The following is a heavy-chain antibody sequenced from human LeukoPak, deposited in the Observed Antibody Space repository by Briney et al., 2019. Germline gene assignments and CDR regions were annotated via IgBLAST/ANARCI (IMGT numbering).Heavy chain of an antibody. Sequence: SETLSLTCAVYGGSFSGYYWSWIRQPPGKGLEWIGEINHSGSTNYNPSLKSRVTISVDTSKNQFSLKLSSVTAADTAVYYCARLHLLSDYGDQNAFDIWGQGTMVTVSS. CDR3: ARLHLLSDYGDQNAFDI. D-gene: IGHD4-17*01. J-gene: IGHJ3*02. CDR2: INHSGST. V-gene: IGHV4-34*01. CDR1: GGSFSGYY.